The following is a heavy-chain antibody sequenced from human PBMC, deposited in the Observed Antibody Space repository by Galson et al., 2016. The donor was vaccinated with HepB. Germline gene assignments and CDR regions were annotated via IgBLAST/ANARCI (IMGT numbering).Heavy chain of an antibody. J-gene: IGHJ4*02. V-gene: IGHV1-3*01. Sequence: VKVSCKASGSTFTRYAMHWVRQAPGQRLEWMGWINAGNGKTKYSQKFQGRVTMTRDTSARTAYMELSSPRSEDTAVYYCAGSLCSSGWYANWGQGTRVTIAS. CDR3: AGSLCSSGWYAN. CDR1: GSTFTRYA. D-gene: IGHD6-19*01. CDR2: INAGNGKT.